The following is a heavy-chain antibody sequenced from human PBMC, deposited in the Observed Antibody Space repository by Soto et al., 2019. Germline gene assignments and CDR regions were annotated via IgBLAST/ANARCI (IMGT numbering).Heavy chain of an antibody. Sequence: LSQTLSLTCAISGDSVSSNSAAWDWIRQSPSRGLEWLGRTYYRSKWYNDYAVSVKSRITINPDTSKNQFSLQLNSVTPEDTAVYYCAMEYCSSTSCSPSAFDIWGQGTMVTVSS. D-gene: IGHD2-2*01. V-gene: IGHV6-1*01. CDR2: TYYRSKWYN. CDR3: AMEYCSSTSCSPSAFDI. J-gene: IGHJ3*02. CDR1: GDSVSSNSAA.